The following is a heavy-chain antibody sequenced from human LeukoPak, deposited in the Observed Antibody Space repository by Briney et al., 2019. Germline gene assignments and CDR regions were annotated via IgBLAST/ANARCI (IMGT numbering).Heavy chain of an antibody. CDR1: GGTFSSYA. D-gene: IGHD2-15*01. J-gene: IGHJ5*02. CDR2: IIPIFGTA. CDR3: ARAVGAYCSGGSCYYNWFDP. Sequence: GASVKVSCKASGGTFSSYAISWVRQAPGQGLEWMGGIIPIFGTANYAQKFQGRVTITTDESTSTAYMELSSLRSEDTAVYYCARAVGAYCSGGSCYYNWFDPWGQGTLVTVSS. V-gene: IGHV1-69*05.